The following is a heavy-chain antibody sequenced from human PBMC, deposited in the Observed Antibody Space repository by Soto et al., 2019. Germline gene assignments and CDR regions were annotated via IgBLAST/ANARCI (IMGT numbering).Heavy chain of an antibody. D-gene: IGHD6-13*01. J-gene: IGHJ4*02. CDR2: IYHSGST. V-gene: IGHV4-59*12. Sequence: SETLSLTCTVSGGSISSYYWSWIRQPPGKGLEWIGEIYHSGSTNYNPSLKSRVTISVDKSKNQFSLKLSSVTAADTAVYYCAREELSSSLDYWGQGTLVTVSS. CDR3: AREELSSSLDY. CDR1: GGSISSYY.